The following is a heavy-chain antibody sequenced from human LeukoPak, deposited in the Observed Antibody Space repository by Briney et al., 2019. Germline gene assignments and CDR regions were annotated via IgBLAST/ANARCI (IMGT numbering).Heavy chain of an antibody. D-gene: IGHD1-7*01. J-gene: IGHJ4*02. CDR2: FSSGGSA. Sequence: SETLSLTCIVPGGSISSSSYYWAWIRQSPGKGLEWIGIFSSGGSAYYHPSLTSRVSISKDTSDNQFSLRLYSVTAADTAVYYCARKQTGTMYDVWGQGTQVTVSS. CDR1: GGSISSSSYY. V-gene: IGHV4-39*07. CDR3: ARKQTGTMYDV.